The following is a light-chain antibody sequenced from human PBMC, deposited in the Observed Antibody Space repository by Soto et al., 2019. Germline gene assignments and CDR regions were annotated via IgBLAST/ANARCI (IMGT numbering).Light chain of an antibody. Sequence: DIQMTQSPPTLSASVGDRVTITCRASQSISNWLAWYQQKPGKAPKLLIYKASSLESGVPSRFSGSGSGTEFTLTISILQPDDFATYYCQQYNSYSYTFGQGTKLEIK. J-gene: IGKJ2*01. CDR1: QSISNW. CDR2: KAS. CDR3: QQYNSYSYT. V-gene: IGKV1-5*03.